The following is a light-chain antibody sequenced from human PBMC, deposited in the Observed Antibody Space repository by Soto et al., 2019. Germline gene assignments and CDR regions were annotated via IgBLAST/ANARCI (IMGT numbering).Light chain of an antibody. V-gene: IGKV4-1*01. Sequence: DIVMTQSPDSLAVSLGERATINCKSSQNVLYKSNNENYLAWYQQKPGQPPKLLIYWASTRKPGLPDRFSGSGSAKDFTQTISSLQDEDLAVYYYQQYYNTPPYTFGQGTKLEI. CDR3: QQYYNTPPYT. CDR2: WAS. CDR1: QNVLYKSNNENY. J-gene: IGKJ2*01.